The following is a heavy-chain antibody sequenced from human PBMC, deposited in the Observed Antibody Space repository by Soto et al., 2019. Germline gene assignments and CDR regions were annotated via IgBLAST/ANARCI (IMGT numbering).Heavy chain of an antibody. CDR1: GFTFSSYS. J-gene: IGHJ6*02. CDR2: ISSSSSYI. CDR3: ARLNSYYYGMDV. Sequence: EVQLVESGGGLVKPGGSLRLSCAASGFTFSSYSMNWVRQAPGKGLEWVSSISSSSSYIYYADSVKGRFTISRDNAKNSLYLKMNSLRAEDTAVYYCARLNSYYYGMDVWGQGTTVTVSS. V-gene: IGHV3-21*01.